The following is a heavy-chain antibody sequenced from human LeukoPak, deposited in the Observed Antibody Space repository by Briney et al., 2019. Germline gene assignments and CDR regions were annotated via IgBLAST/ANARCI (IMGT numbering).Heavy chain of an antibody. Sequence: PGGSLRLSCAASGFTFSNYAMTWVRQAPGKGLEWVSGILGSGDTTYYADSVKGRFTISRDNSKNTLYLQMNSLRAEDTAVYYCARVGSSSWYRRANYYYYMDVWGKGTTVTVSS. CDR1: GFTFSNYA. CDR2: ILGSGDTT. J-gene: IGHJ6*03. D-gene: IGHD6-13*01. V-gene: IGHV3-23*01. CDR3: ARVGSSSWYRRANYYYYMDV.